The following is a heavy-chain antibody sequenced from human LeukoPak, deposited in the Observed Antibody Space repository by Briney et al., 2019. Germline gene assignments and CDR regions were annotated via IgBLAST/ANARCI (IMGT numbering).Heavy chain of an antibody. CDR2: IYYSGTT. CDR3: ARGYYDSSGYSNTFDI. CDR1: GGSISSYY. V-gene: IGHV4-59*01. J-gene: IGHJ3*02. Sequence: SETLSLTCTVSGGSISSYYWSWIRQPPGKGLEWIGYIYYSGTTNYNPSLKSRVTISVDTSKNQFSLKLSSVTAADTAVYYCARGYYDSSGYSNTFDIWGQGTMVTVSS. D-gene: IGHD3-22*01.